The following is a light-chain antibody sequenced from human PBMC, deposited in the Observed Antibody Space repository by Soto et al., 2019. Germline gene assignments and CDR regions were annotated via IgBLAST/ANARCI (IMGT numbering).Light chain of an antibody. CDR3: QQYGSSPPYT. J-gene: IGKJ2*01. Sequence: EIVLTQSPGTLSLSPGERDTFSCRASQSVSSSYLAWYQQKPGQAPRLLIYGASSRATGIPDRFSGSGSGTDFTLTISRLGPEEFAVYYCQQYGSSPPYTFGQGTKLEIK. V-gene: IGKV3-20*01. CDR2: GAS. CDR1: QSVSSSY.